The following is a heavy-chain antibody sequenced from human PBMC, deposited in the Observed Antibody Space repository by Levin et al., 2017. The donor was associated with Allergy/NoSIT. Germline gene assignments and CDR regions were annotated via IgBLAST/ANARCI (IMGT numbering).Heavy chain of an antibody. Sequence: ASVKVSCKASGFTFSIYDIHWVRQAPGQGLEWVGRLNPNSGDTESAQTFMGRVTMTMDPSTTTAFIELTRLRPDDTAIYFCARETIAAPPYNWFDTWGQGALVTVSS. V-gene: IGHV1-2*06. CDR1: GFTFSIYD. CDR2: LNPNSGDT. D-gene: IGHD6-13*01. J-gene: IGHJ5*02. CDR3: ARETIAAPPYNWFDT.